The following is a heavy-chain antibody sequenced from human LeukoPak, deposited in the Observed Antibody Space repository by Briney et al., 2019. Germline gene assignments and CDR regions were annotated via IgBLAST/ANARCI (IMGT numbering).Heavy chain of an antibody. V-gene: IGHV3-53*01. Sequence: GGSLRLSCTVSGFTVSSNSMSWVRQAPGKGLEWVSVIYSGGSTYYADSVKGRFTISRDNAKNSLYLQMNSLRAEDTAVYYCAREGSSVTTVVSGEFDYWGQGTLVTVSS. D-gene: IGHD4-23*01. CDR2: IYSGGST. J-gene: IGHJ4*02. CDR3: AREGSSVTTVVSGEFDY. CDR1: GFTVSSNS.